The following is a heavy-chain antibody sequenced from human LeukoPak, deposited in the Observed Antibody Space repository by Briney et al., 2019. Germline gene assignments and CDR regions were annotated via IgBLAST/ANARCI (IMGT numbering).Heavy chain of an antibody. J-gene: IGHJ4*02. V-gene: IGHV4-39*01. Sequence: ASETLSLTCTVSGGSISSSSYYWGWIRQPPGKGLEWIGSIYYSGSTYYNPSLKSRVTISVDTSKNQFSLKLSSVTAADTAVYYCARGWRSGYYLFDFWGQGTLVAVSS. CDR2: IYYSGST. CDR3: ARGWRSGYYLFDF. D-gene: IGHD3-22*01. CDR1: GGSISSSSYY.